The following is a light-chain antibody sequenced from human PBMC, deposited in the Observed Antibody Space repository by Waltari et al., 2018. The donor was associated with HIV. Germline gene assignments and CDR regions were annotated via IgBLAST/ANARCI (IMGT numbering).Light chain of an antibody. CDR2: EVN. CDR3: SSYATAGTDVL. J-gene: IGLJ2*01. V-gene: IGLV2-23*02. Sequence: QSALTQPASVSGSPGQSINISCTGTSSEVGRYNLVSWYQQHPGKAPTLMISEVNKRPSGVSNRFSGSKSGNTASLTISGLQAEDEADYYCSSYATAGTDVLFGGGTKLTVL. CDR1: SSEVGRYNL.